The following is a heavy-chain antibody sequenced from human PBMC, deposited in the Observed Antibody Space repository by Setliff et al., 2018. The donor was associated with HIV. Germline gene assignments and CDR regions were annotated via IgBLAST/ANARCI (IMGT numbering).Heavy chain of an antibody. V-gene: IGHV4-38-2*01. CDR3: GRVGFGELFGAFDI. D-gene: IGHD3-10*01. CDR2: IYDSGST. Sequence: SETLSLTCAVSGYSISSAYYWGWIRQPPGKGLEWIGSIYDSGSTHNNPSLKSRVSISVDTSKNQFSLKLSSVTAADTAMYYCGRVGFGELFGAFDIWGQGIMVTVSS. J-gene: IGHJ3*02. CDR1: GYSISSAYY.